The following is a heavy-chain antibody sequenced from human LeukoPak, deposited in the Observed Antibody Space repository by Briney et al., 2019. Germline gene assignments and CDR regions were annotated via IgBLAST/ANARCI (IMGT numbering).Heavy chain of an antibody. Sequence: GRSLRLSCAASGFTFSSYAMHWVRQAPGKGLEWMSVISYDGSNKYYADSVKGRFTISRDNSKNTLYLQMNSLRAEDTAVYFCARVAVGEYNFHHWGQGTLVTVSS. CDR2: ISYDGSNK. CDR1: GFTFSSYA. J-gene: IGHJ4*02. D-gene: IGHD6-19*01. V-gene: IGHV3-30-3*01. CDR3: ARVAVGEYNFHH.